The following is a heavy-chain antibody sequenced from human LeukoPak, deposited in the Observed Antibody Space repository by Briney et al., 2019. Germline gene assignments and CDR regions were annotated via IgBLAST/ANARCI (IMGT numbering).Heavy chain of an antibody. V-gene: IGHV4-59*01. CDR2: IYYSGST. J-gene: IGHJ3*02. Sequence: SETLSLTCTVSGGSISSYYWSWIRQPPGKGLEWIGYIYYSGSTNYNPSLKSRVTISVDTSKNQFSLKLSSVTAADTAVYYCARSGGAYYDFWSGYSNAHAFDIWGQGTMVTVSS. D-gene: IGHD3-3*01. CDR1: GGSISSYY. CDR3: ARSGGAYYDFWSGYSNAHAFDI.